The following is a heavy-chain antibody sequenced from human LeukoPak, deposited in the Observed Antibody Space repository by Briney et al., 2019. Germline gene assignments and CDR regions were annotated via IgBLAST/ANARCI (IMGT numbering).Heavy chain of an antibody. CDR2: IRYDGSNK. CDR1: GFTFSSYG. D-gene: IGHD6-13*01. CDR3: ASGPNSWFYYYGMDV. Sequence: GRSLRLSCAASGFTFSSYGMHWVRQAPGKGLEWVAFIRYDGSNKYYADSVKGRFTISRDNSKNTLYLQMNSLRAEDTAVYYCASGPNSWFYYYGMDVWGQGTTVTVSS. V-gene: IGHV3-30*02. J-gene: IGHJ6*02.